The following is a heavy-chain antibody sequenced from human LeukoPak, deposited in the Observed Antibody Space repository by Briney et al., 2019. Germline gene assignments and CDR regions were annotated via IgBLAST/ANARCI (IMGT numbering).Heavy chain of an antibody. CDR2: ISSSGST. V-gene: IGHV4-61*02. Sequence: SQTLSLTCTVSGYSISSGDYYWSWIRQPAGKGLEWIGRISSSGSTNYNPSLKSRVTISVDTSKNQFSLKLTSVTAADTAVYYCARHPSGRMWLQQGGWFDPWGQGTLVTVSS. D-gene: IGHD5-24*01. CDR3: ARHPSGRMWLQQGGWFDP. CDR1: GYSISSGDYY. J-gene: IGHJ5*02.